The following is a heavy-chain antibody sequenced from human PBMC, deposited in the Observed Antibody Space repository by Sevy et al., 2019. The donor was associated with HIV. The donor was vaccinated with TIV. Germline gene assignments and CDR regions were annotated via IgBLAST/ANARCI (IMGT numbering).Heavy chain of an antibody. CDR3: ARDGFYCTNGVCYYYYYGMDV. D-gene: IGHD2-8*01. CDR2: ISSSGSTI. V-gene: IGHV3-48*03. Sequence: GGSLRLSCAASGFTFSSYEMNWVRQAPGKGLEWVSYISSSGSTIYYADSLKGGFTISRDNAKNSLYLQMNSLRAEDTAVYYCARDGFYCTNGVCYYYYYGMDVWGQGTTVTVSS. CDR1: GFTFSSYE. J-gene: IGHJ6*02.